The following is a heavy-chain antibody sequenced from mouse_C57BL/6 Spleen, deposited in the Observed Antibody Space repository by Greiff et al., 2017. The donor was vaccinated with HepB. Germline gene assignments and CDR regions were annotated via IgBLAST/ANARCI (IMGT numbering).Heavy chain of an antibody. CDR2: FYPGSGSI. CDR3: ARHEDRGYGIYWYFDV. J-gene: IGHJ1*03. CDR1: GYTFTEYT. Sequence: QVQLQQSGAELVKPGASVKLSCKASGYTFTEYTIHWVKQRPGKGLEWIGWFYPGSGSIKYNEKFKDKATLTADKSSSTVYMELSRLTSEDSAVYFCARHEDRGYGIYWYFDVWGTGTTVTVSS. D-gene: IGHD1-1*01. V-gene: IGHV1-62-2*01.